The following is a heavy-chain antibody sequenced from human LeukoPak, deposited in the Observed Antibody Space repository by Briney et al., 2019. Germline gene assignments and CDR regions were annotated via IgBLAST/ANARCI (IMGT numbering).Heavy chain of an antibody. CDR2: IKQGGSEE. V-gene: IGHV3-7*01. Sequence: GGSLRLSCAASGFTFSGYWMSWVRQAPGKGLEWVANIKQGGSEEYYVDSVKGRFTISRDNAKNSLYLQMNSLRAEDTAVYYCARDRGYSYFDFWGQGTLVTVSS. D-gene: IGHD5-18*01. CDR3: ARDRGYSYFDF. CDR1: GFTFSGYW. J-gene: IGHJ4*02.